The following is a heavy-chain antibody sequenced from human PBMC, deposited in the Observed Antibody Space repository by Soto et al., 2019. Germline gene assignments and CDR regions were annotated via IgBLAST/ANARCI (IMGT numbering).Heavy chain of an antibody. CDR3: ARVLIVLVPAAIRTIYYYYYGMDV. CDR1: GGTFSSYA. J-gene: IGHJ6*02. D-gene: IGHD2-2*01. CDR2: IIPIFGTA. V-gene: IGHV1-69*13. Sequence: SLKVSCKSSGGTFSSYAISCVRQAPGQGLEWMGGIIPIFGTANYAQKFQGRVTITADESTSTAYMELSSLRSEDTAVYYCARVLIVLVPAAIRTIYYYYYGMDVWGQGTTVTVSS.